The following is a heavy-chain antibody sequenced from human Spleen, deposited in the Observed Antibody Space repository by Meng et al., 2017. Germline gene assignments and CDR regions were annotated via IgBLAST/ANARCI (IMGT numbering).Heavy chain of an antibody. CDR1: GFTVSHNY. CDR2: IYSGGNT. J-gene: IGHJ4*01. Sequence: GESLKISWAASGFTVSHNYMSWVRQAPGKGLEWVSVIYSGGNTYYADSVKGRFTISRDNSKNTVFLQLNSLRVEDTAVYYCARAEWGGIAVAGYYFDYWGQGTTVTVSS. D-gene: IGHD6-19*01. CDR3: ARAEWGGIAVAGYYFDY. V-gene: IGHV3-66*02.